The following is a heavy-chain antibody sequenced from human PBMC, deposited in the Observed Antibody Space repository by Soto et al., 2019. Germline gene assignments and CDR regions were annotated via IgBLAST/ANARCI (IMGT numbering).Heavy chain of an antibody. CDR2: IYYSGST. CDR3: AREPIAAYFDY. D-gene: IGHD6-6*01. J-gene: IGHJ4*02. CDR1: GGSISSYY. Sequence: QVQLQESGPGLVKPSETLSLTCTVSGGSISSYYWSWIRQPPGKGLEWIGYIYYSGSTNYNPSLKSRFTLSVDTSKNQFSLKLSSVTAADTAVYYCAREPIAAYFDYWGQGTLVTVSS. V-gene: IGHV4-59*01.